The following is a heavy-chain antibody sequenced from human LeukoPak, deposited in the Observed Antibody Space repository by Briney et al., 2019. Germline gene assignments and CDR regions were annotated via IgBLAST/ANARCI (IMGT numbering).Heavy chain of an antibody. J-gene: IGHJ6*02. CDR1: GFTFSSYA. D-gene: IGHD2-2*01. V-gene: IGHV3-23*01. CDR2: ISGSGGST. Sequence: GGSLRLSCAASGFTFSSYAMSWVRQAPGKGLEWVSAISGSGGSTYYADSVKGRFTISRDNSKNTLYLQMNSLRAEDTAVYYCARDSPTDDRTLYYYGMDVWGQGTTVTVSS. CDR3: ARDSPTDDRTLYYYGMDV.